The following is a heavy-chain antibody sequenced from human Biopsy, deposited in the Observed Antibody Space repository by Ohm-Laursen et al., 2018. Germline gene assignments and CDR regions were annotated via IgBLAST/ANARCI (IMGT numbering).Heavy chain of an antibody. Sequence: ASVKVSCKASGYKFTSYGLSWVRQAPGQGFEWMGRISGYNGNTNYAQKFQGRITMTIDAATSTGYMDLRSLKSDDTAVYYCARIAAAGWDDYWGQGTLVTVSS. J-gene: IGHJ4*02. V-gene: IGHV1-18*01. CDR2: ISGYNGNT. D-gene: IGHD6-25*01. CDR3: ARIAAAGWDDY. CDR1: GYKFTSYG.